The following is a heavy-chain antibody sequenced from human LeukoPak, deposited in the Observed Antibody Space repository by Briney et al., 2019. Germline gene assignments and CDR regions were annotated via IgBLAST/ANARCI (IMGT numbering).Heavy chain of an antibody. Sequence: PGGSLRLSCAASGFTFSNYWMSWVRQAPGKGLEWVANVKQDGSEKYYVDSVKGRFTVSRDNAKNSLYLQMNSLRAEDTAVYYCERDCGSTSCVPCYDYHMDVLDKETKLTVSS. V-gene: IGHV3-7*01. CDR2: VKQDGSEK. CDR1: GFTFSNYW. J-gene: IGHJ6*03. CDR3: ERDCGSTSCVPCYDYHMDV. D-gene: IGHD2-2*01.